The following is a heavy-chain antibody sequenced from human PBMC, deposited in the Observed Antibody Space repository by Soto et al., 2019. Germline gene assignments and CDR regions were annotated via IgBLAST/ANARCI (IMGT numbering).Heavy chain of an antibody. J-gene: IGHJ5*02. V-gene: IGHV3-30*18. CDR1: GFTFSSYG. CDR2: ISYDGSNK. D-gene: IGHD3-22*01. CDR3: AKVLGRYYDSRAQANWFDP. Sequence: LRLSCAASGFTFSSYGMHWVRQAPGKGLEWVAVISYDGSNKYYADSVKGRFTISRDNSKNTLYLQMNSLRAEDTAVYYCAKVLGRYYDSRAQANWFDPSGQGTLVTVSS.